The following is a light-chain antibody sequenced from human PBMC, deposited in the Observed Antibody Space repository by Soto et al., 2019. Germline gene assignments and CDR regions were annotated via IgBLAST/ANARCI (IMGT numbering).Light chain of an antibody. CDR3: QQYNSYPYT. Sequence: DIQMTQSPSTLSASVGDRVTITCRASQSISSWLAWYQQKPGRAPKLLIYKASSVESGVPSRFSGSGSGTEFTLTISSLQPDDFATYYCQQYNSYPYTFGQGTKLEIK. CDR1: QSISSW. J-gene: IGKJ2*01. V-gene: IGKV1-5*03. CDR2: KAS.